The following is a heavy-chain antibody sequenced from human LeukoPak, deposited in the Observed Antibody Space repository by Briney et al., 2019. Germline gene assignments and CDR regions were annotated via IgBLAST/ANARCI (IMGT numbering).Heavy chain of an antibody. V-gene: IGHV4-34*01. CDR1: GGSFSGYY. Sequence: SETLSLTCAVYGGSFSGYYWSWIRQPPGKGLEWIGEINHSGSTNYNPSLKSRVTISVDTSKNQFSLKLSSVTAADTAVYYCARARYSSSLIFQDYYMDVWGKGTTVTVSS. D-gene: IGHD6-13*01. CDR3: ARARYSSSLIFQDYYMDV. CDR2: INHSGST. J-gene: IGHJ6*03.